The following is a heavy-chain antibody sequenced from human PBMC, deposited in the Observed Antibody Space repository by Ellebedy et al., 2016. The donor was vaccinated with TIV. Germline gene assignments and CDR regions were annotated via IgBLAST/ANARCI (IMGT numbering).Heavy chain of an antibody. CDR3: ARQHDPKYNNYMDV. CDR1: GASMSPCD. Sequence: MPSETLSLTCTVSGASMSPCDWNWIRHPPGKGLEWVGYIHYSGSANYNPSLKSRVTISVDKSKNQFSLNLSSVTAADTAMYYCARQHDPKYNNYMDVWGKGTTVTVSS. V-gene: IGHV4-59*01. CDR2: IHYSGSA. J-gene: IGHJ6*03.